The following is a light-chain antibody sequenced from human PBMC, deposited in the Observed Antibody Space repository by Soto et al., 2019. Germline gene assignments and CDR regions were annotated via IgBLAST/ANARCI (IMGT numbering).Light chain of an antibody. Sequence: QAVVTQEPSLTVSPGGTVTLTCDSSTGAVTSGHYPHWFQQKPGQAPRTLLYDTNIRHYWTPARVSGSLLGCKAALTLSDAQPEDEADYYCLVIYQGVGEVFGPGTKLTVL. CDR1: TGAVTSGHY. J-gene: IGLJ1*01. V-gene: IGLV7-46*01. CDR2: DTN. CDR3: LVIYQGVGEV.